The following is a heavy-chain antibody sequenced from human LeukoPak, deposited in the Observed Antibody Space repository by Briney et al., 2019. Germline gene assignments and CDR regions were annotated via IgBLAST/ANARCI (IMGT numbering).Heavy chain of an antibody. D-gene: IGHD3-22*01. CDR3: AKSLPASGYYYGFDY. V-gene: IGHV3-23*01. CDR1: RFTFSSYA. CDR2: ISGSGGST. Sequence: GGSLRLSCAASRFTFSSYAMSWVRQAPGKGLEWVSAISGSGGSTYYADSVKGRFTISRDNSKNTLYLQMNSLRAEDTAVYYCAKSLPASGYYYGFDYWGQGTLVTVSS. J-gene: IGHJ4*02.